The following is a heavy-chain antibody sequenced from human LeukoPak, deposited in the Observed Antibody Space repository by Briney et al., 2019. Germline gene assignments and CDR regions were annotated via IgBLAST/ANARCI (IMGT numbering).Heavy chain of an antibody. CDR1: GFTFTSYW. CDR3: ARDLDWLLFDY. J-gene: IGHJ4*02. CDR2: VKYDGSTT. Sequence: PGGSLRLSCAASGFTFTSYWMDWVRHAPGKGLVWVSRVKYDGSTTTYADSVKGRFTISRDNAKNILYLQMNSLRVEDTAVYYCARDLDWLLFDYWGQGTLVTVSS. V-gene: IGHV3-74*01. D-gene: IGHD3-9*01.